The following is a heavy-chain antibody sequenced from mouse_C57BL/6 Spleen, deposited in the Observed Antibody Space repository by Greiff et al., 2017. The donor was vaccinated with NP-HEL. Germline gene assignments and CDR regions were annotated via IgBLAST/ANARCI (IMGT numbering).Heavy chain of an antibody. V-gene: IGHV1-52*01. CDR1: GYTFTSYW. D-gene: IGHD2-3*01. CDR3: ASYDGYAY. Sequence: VQLQQPGAELVRPGSSVKLSCKASGYTFTSYWMHWVKQRPIQGLEWIGNIDPSDSATHYNQKFKDKATLTVDKSSSTAYMQLSSLTSADCAVYYCASYDGYAYWGQGTTLTVSS. J-gene: IGHJ2*01. CDR2: IDPSDSAT.